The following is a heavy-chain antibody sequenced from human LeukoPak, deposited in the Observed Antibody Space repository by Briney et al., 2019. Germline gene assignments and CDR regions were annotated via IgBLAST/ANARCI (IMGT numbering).Heavy chain of an antibody. CDR2: IIPIFGTA. CDR3: ARTMVRGVPSYYYYYMDV. V-gene: IGHV1-69*05. J-gene: IGHJ6*03. D-gene: IGHD3-10*01. Sequence: SVKVSCKASGGTFSSYAISWVRQAPGQGLEWMGGIIPIFGTANYAQKFQGRVTITTDESTSTAHMELSSLRSEDTAVYYCARTMVRGVPSYYYYYMDVWGKGTTVTVSS. CDR1: GGTFSSYA.